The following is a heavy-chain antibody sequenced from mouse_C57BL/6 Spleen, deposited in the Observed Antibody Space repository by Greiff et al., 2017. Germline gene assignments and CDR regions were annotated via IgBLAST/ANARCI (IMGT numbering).Heavy chain of an antibody. D-gene: IGHD4-1*01. CDR3: TRELGQDWFAY. CDR1: GYTFTSYW. CDR2: IYPGNSDT. Sequence: VQLQQPGAELVKPGASVKMSCKTSGYTFTSYWMHWVKQRPGQGLEWIGAIYPGNSDTSYNQKFKGKAKLTAVTSASTAYMELSSLTNEDSAVYYCTRELGQDWFAYWGQGTLVTVSA. V-gene: IGHV1-5*01. J-gene: IGHJ3*01.